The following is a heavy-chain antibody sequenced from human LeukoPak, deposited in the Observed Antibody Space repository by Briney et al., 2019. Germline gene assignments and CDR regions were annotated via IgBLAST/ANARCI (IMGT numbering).Heavy chain of an antibody. CDR3: AKDGPLLWFGPTDA. CDR2: VSSTGSGT. CDR1: GFTFSTYG. Sequence: GESLRLSCVASGFTFSTYGMSWVRQAPGKGLEWVAAVSSTGSGTYYPDSLKGRFIISRDNSQNTVFLQMNSLRPEDTAFYFCAKDGPLLWFGPTDAWGQGILVTVSS. V-gene: IGHV3-23*01. D-gene: IGHD3-10*01. J-gene: IGHJ5*02.